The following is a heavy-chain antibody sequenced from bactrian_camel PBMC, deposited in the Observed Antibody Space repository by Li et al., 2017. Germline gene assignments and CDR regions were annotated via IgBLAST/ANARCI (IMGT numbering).Heavy chain of an antibody. J-gene: IGHJ4*01. CDR3: AADDALGGSWFSPLNRPYNH. D-gene: IGHD6*01. Sequence: HVQLVESGGGSVQVGGSLRLSCAASGYTYNRNCMAWFRQAPGKEREGVAALGSDGTASYADSVKGRFTISTDNAKNILYLQMNSLKPDDTAMYYCAADDALGGSWFSPLNRPYNHWGQGTQVTVS. CDR2: LGSDGTA. CDR1: GYTYNRNC. V-gene: IGHV3S53*01.